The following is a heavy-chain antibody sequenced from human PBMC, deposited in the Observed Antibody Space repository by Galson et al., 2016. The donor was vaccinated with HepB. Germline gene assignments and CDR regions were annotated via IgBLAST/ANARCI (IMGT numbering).Heavy chain of an antibody. Sequence: SLRLSCAASGFSINTYWMHWVRQAPGKGLVWVSRINSDGTTTTYADSVKGRFTISRDNAKNTLYLQMNSLRAEDTAFYYCATVSGPLDYWGQGTLVTVSS. V-gene: IGHV3-74*03. J-gene: IGHJ4*02. CDR3: ATVSGPLDY. D-gene: IGHD3-16*01. CDR1: GFSINTYW. CDR2: INSDGTTT.